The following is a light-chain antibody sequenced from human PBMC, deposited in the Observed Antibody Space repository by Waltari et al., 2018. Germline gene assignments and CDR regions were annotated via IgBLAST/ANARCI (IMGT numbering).Light chain of an antibody. CDR1: QSVSRA. J-gene: IGKJ1*01. Sequence: EIVLTQSPGPLSLSPGERATLSCTASQSVSRALACYQQNPGQAPRLLIYGASNRATGIPDRFSGSGSGTDFSLIISRLEPEDFAVYYCQHYVSLPVTFGQGTKVEIK. CDR3: QHYVSLPVT. V-gene: IGKV3-20*01. CDR2: GAS.